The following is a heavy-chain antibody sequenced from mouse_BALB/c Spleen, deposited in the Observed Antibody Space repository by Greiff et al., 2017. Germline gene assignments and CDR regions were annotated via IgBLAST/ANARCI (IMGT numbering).Heavy chain of an antibody. V-gene: IGHV1S29*02. CDR3: ANPYGYGWVWFAY. D-gene: IGHD2-2*01. CDR2: IYPYNGGT. Sequence: EAQLQQSGPELVKPGASVKISCKASGYTFTDYNMHWVKQSHGKSLEWIGYIYPYNGGTGYNQKFKSKATLTVDNSSSTAYMELRSLTSEDSAVYYCANPYGYGWVWFAYWGQGTLVTVSA. CDR1: GYTFTDYN. J-gene: IGHJ3*01.